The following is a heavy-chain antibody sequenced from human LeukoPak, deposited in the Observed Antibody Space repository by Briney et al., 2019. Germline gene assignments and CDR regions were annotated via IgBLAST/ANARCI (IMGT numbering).Heavy chain of an antibody. J-gene: IGHJ4*02. V-gene: IGHV4-39*01. CDR1: GGSISSSSYY. Sequence: ASETLSLTCTVSGGSISSSSYYWGWIRQPPGMGLDWIGSIYYTGNTYYNPSLKSRVTISADTSKNQFSLKLSSVTAADTAVYYCARPSMVRGVIDFDYWGQGTLVTVSS. D-gene: IGHD3-10*01. CDR2: IYYTGNT. CDR3: ARPSMVRGVIDFDY.